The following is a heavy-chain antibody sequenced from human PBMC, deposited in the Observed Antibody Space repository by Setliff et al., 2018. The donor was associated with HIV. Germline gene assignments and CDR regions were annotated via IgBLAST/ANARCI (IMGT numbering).Heavy chain of an antibody. V-gene: IGHV4-34*01. Sequence: PSETLSLTCAVYGGSVSGYYWSWIRQPPGKGLEWIGEINHSGSTNYNPSLKSRVTISVDTSKNQFSLRLSSVTAADTAVFFCARHLYWNPDAFDIWGQGTMVTVSS. CDR1: GGSVSGYY. J-gene: IGHJ3*02. CDR2: INHSGST. D-gene: IGHD1-1*01. CDR3: ARHLYWNPDAFDI.